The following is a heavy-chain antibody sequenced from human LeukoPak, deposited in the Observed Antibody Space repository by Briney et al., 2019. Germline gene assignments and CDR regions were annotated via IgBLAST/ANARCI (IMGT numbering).Heavy chain of an antibody. V-gene: IGHV3-7*03. CDR3: ARDTDIVAAGTDY. J-gene: IGHJ4*02. Sequence: GGSLRLSCAASGFTFNSYWMSWVRQAPGKGLEWVANIKQDGSEKYYVDSVKGRFTIPRDNAKNSLYLQMNSLRAEDTAVYYCARDTDIVAAGTDYWGQGTLVTVSS. CDR2: IKQDGSEK. D-gene: IGHD6-13*01. CDR1: GFTFNSYW.